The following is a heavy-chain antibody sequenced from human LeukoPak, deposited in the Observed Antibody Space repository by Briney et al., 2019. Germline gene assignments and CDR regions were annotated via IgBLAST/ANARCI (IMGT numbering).Heavy chain of an antibody. J-gene: IGHJ3*02. Sequence: SETLSLTCAVYGGSFSGYYWSWIRQPPGKGLEWIGEINHSGSTDYNPSLKSRVTISVDTSKNQFSLKLSSVTAADTAVYYCVTDAFDIWGQGTMVTVSS. CDR3: VTDAFDI. CDR2: INHSGST. D-gene: IGHD4-11*01. CDR1: GGSFSGYY. V-gene: IGHV4-34*01.